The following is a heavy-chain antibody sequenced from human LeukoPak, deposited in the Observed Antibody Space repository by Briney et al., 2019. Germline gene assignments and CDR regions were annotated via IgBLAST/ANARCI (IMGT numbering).Heavy chain of an antibody. Sequence: PGGSLRLSCAPSGFIFSNYEMNWVRQAPGKGLEWVAFIWFDESHKNYADSVKGRFTISRDNSKNTLYLQMNSLRAEDTAVYYCAKEEGSWNFFDYWGQGTLVTVSS. CDR3: AKEEGSWNFFDY. J-gene: IGHJ4*02. D-gene: IGHD1-1*01. V-gene: IGHV3-30*02. CDR1: GFIFSNYE. CDR2: IWFDESHK.